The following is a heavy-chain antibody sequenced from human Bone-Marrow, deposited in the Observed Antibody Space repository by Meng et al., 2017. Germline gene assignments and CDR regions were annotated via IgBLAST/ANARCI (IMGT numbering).Heavy chain of an antibody. CDR2: INHSGST. J-gene: IGHJ1*01. Sequence: VRLTEGGAGLLNPSETLSLTCAVYGGSFSGYSWSWIRQPPGKGLEWIGEINHSGSTNYNPSLKSRVTISVDTSKNQFSLKLSSVTAADTAVYYCARGTRPLLFQHWGQGTLVTVSS. V-gene: IGHV4-34*01. CDR3: ARGTRPLLFQH. CDR1: GGSFSGYS. D-gene: IGHD1-1*01.